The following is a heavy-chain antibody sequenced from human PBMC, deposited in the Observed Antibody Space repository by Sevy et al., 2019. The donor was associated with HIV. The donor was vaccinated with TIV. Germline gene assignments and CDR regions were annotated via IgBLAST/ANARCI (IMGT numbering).Heavy chain of an antibody. V-gene: IGHV4-4*07. CDR1: GGSISDYY. J-gene: IGHJ4*02. D-gene: IGHD2-15*01. CDR3: ARGPQSCNSVSCYSALS. Sequence: PSETLSLTCTVSGGSISDYYWTWIRQPAGKGLEWLGRIYISGSTEYNPSLKSRVSMSLVTSKNTFSLKLTSMTAADTAVYYCARGPQSCNSVSCYSALSWGQGILVTVSS. CDR2: IYISGST.